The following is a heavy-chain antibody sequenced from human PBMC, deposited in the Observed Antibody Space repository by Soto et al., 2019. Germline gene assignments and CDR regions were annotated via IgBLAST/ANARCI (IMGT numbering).Heavy chain of an antibody. V-gene: IGHV4-38-2*01. CDR2: VHHSGST. J-gene: IGHJ4*02. CDR3: ARGGDNSPWYYSL. D-gene: IGHD3-10*01. Sequence: PSETLSLTCAVSGYSISSGYHWGWIRQPPGEGLEWLGSVHHSGSTYYNPSLKSRLTISVDKSKNQLSLELRSVTASDTAVYYCARGGDNSPWYYSLWGQGTLVTVSS. CDR1: GYSISSGYH.